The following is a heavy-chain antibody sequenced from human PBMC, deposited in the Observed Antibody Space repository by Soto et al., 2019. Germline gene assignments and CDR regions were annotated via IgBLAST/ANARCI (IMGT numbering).Heavy chain of an antibody. CDR1: GFSFVNYS. J-gene: IGHJ4*02. D-gene: IGHD6-19*01. Sequence: GSLRLSCAASGFSFVNYSMNWVRQAPGKGLEWVSGLSGSGTSTYYADSVKGRFTISRDNSRDTLFLQMNSLTADDTAVYYCAKATTNGGWFNPFDSWGQGALVTVSS. CDR3: AKATTNGGWFNPFDS. V-gene: IGHV3-23*01. CDR2: LSGSGTST.